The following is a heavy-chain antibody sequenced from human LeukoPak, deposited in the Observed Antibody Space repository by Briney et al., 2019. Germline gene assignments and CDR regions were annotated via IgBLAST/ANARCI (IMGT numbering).Heavy chain of an antibody. Sequence: GGSLRLSCAASDFTFNTYDMNWVRQAPGKGLEWVSYISSRDNTIYYADSVKGRFTISRDNAKNSLYVQMNSLRAEDTAVYYCARGGGYYQFDYWGQGTLVTVSS. CDR1: DFTFNTYD. D-gene: IGHD3-22*01. J-gene: IGHJ4*02. CDR3: ARGGGYYQFDY. V-gene: IGHV3-48*03. CDR2: ISSRDNTI.